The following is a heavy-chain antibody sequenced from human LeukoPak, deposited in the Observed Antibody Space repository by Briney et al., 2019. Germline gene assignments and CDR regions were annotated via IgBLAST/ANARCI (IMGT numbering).Heavy chain of an antibody. D-gene: IGHD2-8*01. CDR1: GFTFSSYW. CDR3: ARDLDNDNY. V-gene: IGHV3-72*01. CDR2: SRNKLNNHIT. Sequence: PGGSLRLSCAASGFTFSSYWMHWVRQAPGRGPEWVGRSRNKLNNHITEYAPSVKGRFTISRDDSRNSLYLQMNSLKSEDTAVYYCARDLDNDNYWGQGTLVIVSS. J-gene: IGHJ4*02.